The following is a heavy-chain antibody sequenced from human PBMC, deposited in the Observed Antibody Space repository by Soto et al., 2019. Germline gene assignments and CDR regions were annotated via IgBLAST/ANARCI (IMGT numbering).Heavy chain of an antibody. CDR3: ARDRGYDAHDYYYNAMDV. D-gene: IGHD2-15*01. Sequence: GGSLRLSCAASGFTFDDYAMHWVRQTPGKGLEWVSGINWNSGRIGYADSVKGRSTISRDNAKNSLYLQMNSLRAEDTAVYYCARDRGYDAHDYYYNAMDVWGQGTTVTVSS. CDR2: INWNSGRI. CDR1: GFTFDDYA. J-gene: IGHJ6*02. V-gene: IGHV3-9*01.